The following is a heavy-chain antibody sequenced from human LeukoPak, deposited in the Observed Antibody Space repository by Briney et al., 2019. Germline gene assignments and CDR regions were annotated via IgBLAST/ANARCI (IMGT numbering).Heavy chain of an antibody. CDR1: GGSFSGYY. V-gene: IGHV4-34*01. Sequence: SETLSLTCAVYGGSFSGYYWSWIRQPPGKGLEWIGEINHSGSTNYNPSLKSRVTISADTSKNQFSLKLSSVTAADTAVYYCARVSQVSYDSSGYRFDYWGQGTLVTVSS. CDR2: INHSGST. J-gene: IGHJ4*02. CDR3: ARVSQVSYDSSGYRFDY. D-gene: IGHD3-22*01.